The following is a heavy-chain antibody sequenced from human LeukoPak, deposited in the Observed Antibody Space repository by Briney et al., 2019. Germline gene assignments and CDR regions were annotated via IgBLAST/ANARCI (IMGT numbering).Heavy chain of an antibody. CDR1: GGSFSGYY. V-gene: IGHV4-34*01. D-gene: IGHD5-18*01. CDR2: INHSGST. J-gene: IGHJ5*02. CDR3: ASGLEKYSYGYVEWFDP. Sequence: PSETLSLTCAVYGGSFSGYYWSWIRQPPGEGLEWIGEINHSGSTNYNPSLKSRVTISVDTSKNQFSLKLSSVTAADTAVYYCASGLEKYSYGYVEWFDPWGQGTLVTVSS.